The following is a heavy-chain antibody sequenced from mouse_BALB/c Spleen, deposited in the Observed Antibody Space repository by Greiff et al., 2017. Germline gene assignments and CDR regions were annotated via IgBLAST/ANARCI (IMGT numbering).Heavy chain of an antibody. CDR1: GFTFSSYT. CDR2: ISSGGSYT. J-gene: IGHJ4*01. CDR3: TRVGFYAMDY. D-gene: IGHD3-3*01. V-gene: IGHV5-6-4*01. Sequence: DVHLVESGGGLVKPGGSLKLSCAASGFTFSSYTMSWVRQTPEKRLEWVATISSGGSYTYYPDSVKGRFTISRDNAKNTLYLQMSSLKSEDTAMYYCTRVGFYAMDYWGQGTSVTVSS.